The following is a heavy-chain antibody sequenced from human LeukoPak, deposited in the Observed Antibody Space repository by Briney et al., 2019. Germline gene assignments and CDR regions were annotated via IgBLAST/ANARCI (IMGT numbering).Heavy chain of an antibody. J-gene: IGHJ4*02. CDR2: IKQDGSEK. CDR1: GFIFSSYW. Sequence: PGGPLRLSCAASGFIFSSYWMSWVRQAPGKGLEWVANIKQDGSEKYYVDSLKGRFTISRDNAKNSLYLQMNSLRAEDTAVYYCARGVILDYWGQGTLVTVSS. V-gene: IGHV3-7*04. CDR3: ARGVILDY. D-gene: IGHD2/OR15-2a*01.